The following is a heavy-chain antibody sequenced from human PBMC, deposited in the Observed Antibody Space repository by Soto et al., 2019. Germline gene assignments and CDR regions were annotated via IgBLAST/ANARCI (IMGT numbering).Heavy chain of an antibody. J-gene: IGHJ6*02. Sequence: EVQLVQSGAEVKKPGESLKISCMGSGYKVSTWHNFTSYWIAWVRQMPGEGLEWMGIIYPGDSDTRYSPSFQGQVTISADKSINSGYLQWSSLKASDTATYYCARLGFNYDFLSGYYNVHHYYPIDVWGQGTTVTVSS. CDR2: IYPGDSDT. D-gene: IGHD3-3*01. CDR3: ARLGFNYDFLSGYYNVHHYYPIDV. V-gene: IGHV5-51*03. CDR1: GYKVSTWHNFTSYW.